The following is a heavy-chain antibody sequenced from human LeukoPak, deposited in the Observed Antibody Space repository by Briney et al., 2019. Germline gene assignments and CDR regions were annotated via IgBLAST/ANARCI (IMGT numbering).Heavy chain of an antibody. J-gene: IGHJ4*02. CDR1: GFTLSSYS. D-gene: IGHD5-18*01. Sequence: GGSLRLSCAASGFTLSSYSMNWVRQAPGKGLEWVSSISSSSSYIYYADSVKGRFTISRDNAKNSLYLQMNSLRAEDTAVYYCAREREYNYGHMLGYWGQGTLVTVSS. V-gene: IGHV3-21*01. CDR3: AREREYNYGHMLGY. CDR2: ISSSSSYI.